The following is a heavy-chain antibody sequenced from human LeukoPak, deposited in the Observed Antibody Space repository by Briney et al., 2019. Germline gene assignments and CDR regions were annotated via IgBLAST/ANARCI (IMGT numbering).Heavy chain of an antibody. J-gene: IGHJ4*02. CDR2: ISGSGGST. D-gene: IGHD5-18*01. CDR1: GFTFSSYA. Sequence: GGSLRLSCAASGFTFSSYAMSWVRQAPGKGLEWVSAISGSGGSTYYADSVKGRFTISRDNSKNTLYLQMNSLRAEDTAVYYCANTRGYSPRFPGPLFDNWGQGTLVTVSS. CDR3: ANTRGYSPRFPGPLFDN. V-gene: IGHV3-23*01.